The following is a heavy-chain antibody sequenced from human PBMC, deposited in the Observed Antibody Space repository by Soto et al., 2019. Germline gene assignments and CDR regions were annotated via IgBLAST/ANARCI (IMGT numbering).Heavy chain of an antibody. J-gene: IGHJ4*02. Sequence: PSETLSLTCTVSGGSISSGDYYWSWIRQPPGKGLEWIGYIYYSGSTYYNPSLKSRVTISVDTSKNQFSLKLSSVTAADTAVYYCARVAGDYDFDYWGQGTLVTVSS. CDR2: IYYSGST. D-gene: IGHD4-17*01. CDR1: GGSISSGDYY. CDR3: ARVAGDYDFDY. V-gene: IGHV4-30-4*01.